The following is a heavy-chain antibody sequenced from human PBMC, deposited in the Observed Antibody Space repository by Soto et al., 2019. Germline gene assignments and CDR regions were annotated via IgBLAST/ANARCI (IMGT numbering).Heavy chain of an antibody. V-gene: IGHV4-61*01. D-gene: IGHD3-22*01. CDR2: IYYSGST. Sequence: SETLSLTCTVSGASVNSGSYYWSWIRQPPGKGLEWIGYIYYSGSTNYNPSLKSRVTISVDTSKNQFSLKLSSVTAADTAVYFCARGYYDTSGHPFDYWGRGTLVTVSS. J-gene: IGHJ4*02. CDR1: GASVNSGSYY. CDR3: ARGYYDTSGHPFDY.